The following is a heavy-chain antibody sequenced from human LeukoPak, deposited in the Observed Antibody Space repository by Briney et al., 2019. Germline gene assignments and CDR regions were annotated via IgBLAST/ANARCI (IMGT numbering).Heavy chain of an antibody. D-gene: IGHD1/OR15-1a*01. J-gene: IGHJ4*02. CDR3: AREWNSRARFDY. Sequence: GGSLRLSCADSGFTFSRHTMNWVGQAPGKGLEWISYISSSSDIIFYADSVKGRFTIPRDNAKNTLYLQMNSLRAEDTAVYYCAREWNSRARFDYWGQGSLVTVSS. CDR2: ISSSSDII. V-gene: IGHV3-48*04. CDR1: GFTFSRHT.